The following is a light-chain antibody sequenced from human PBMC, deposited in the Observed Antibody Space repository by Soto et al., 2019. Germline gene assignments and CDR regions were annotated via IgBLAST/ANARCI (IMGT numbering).Light chain of an antibody. Sequence: AIQMTQSPSSLSASVGDRVTITCRASQAIRNRLGWYQQKPGKAPKLLIYAASSLQSGVPSRFSGSGSGTDFTLTISCLQPEDLATYYCLQDYNYPWTFGQGTRVDI. J-gene: IGKJ1*01. CDR3: LQDYNYPWT. V-gene: IGKV1-6*01. CDR2: AAS. CDR1: QAIRNR.